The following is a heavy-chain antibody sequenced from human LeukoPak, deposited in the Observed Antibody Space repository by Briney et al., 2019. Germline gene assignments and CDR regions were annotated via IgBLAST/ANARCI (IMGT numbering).Heavy chain of an antibody. V-gene: IGHV4-34*01. D-gene: IGHD6-13*01. Sequence: PSETLSLTCAVYGGSFSGYYWSWIRQPPGKGLEWIGEINHSGSTNYNPSLKSRVTISVDTSKNQFSLKLSSVTAADTAVYYCARLVPAAGNSRNWFDPWGQGTLVTVSS. CDR1: GGSFSGYY. CDR2: INHSGST. CDR3: ARLVPAAGNSRNWFDP. J-gene: IGHJ5*02.